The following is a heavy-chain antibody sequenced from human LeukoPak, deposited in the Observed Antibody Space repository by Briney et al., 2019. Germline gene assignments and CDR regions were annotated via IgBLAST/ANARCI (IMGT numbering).Heavy chain of an antibody. Sequence: GGSLRLSCAASGFTFDDYAMHWVRKAPGKGLEWVSLISGDGGSTYYADSVKGRFTISIDNSKNSLYLQMNSLRTEDTALYYCAKDMWRFGELDYDYWGQGTLVTVCS. D-gene: IGHD3-10*01. CDR1: GFTFDDYA. CDR3: AKDMWRFGELDYDY. J-gene: IGHJ4*02. V-gene: IGHV3-43*02. CDR2: ISGDGGST.